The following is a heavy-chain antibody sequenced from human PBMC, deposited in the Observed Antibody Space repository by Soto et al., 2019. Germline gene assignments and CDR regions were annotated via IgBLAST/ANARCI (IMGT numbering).Heavy chain of an antibody. CDR3: AREAFLGV. CDR2: VYTTGST. D-gene: IGHD3-3*02. J-gene: IGHJ6*02. V-gene: IGHV4-4*07. Sequence: SETLSLTCNVSGGSIRSYYWSWVRQPAGKALEWIGRVYTTGSTNYNPSLRSRVSISVDTSKNQFSLTVTSVTAEDTAVYYCAREAFLGVWGQGTTVTVSS. CDR1: GGSIRSYY.